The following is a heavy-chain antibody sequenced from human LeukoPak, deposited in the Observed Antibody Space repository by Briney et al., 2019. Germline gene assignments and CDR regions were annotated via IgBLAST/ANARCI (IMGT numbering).Heavy chain of an antibody. V-gene: IGHV4-4*07. CDR3: ARGDYCTNGVCFDY. CDR1: GGSISSYY. D-gene: IGHD2-8*01. J-gene: IGHJ4*02. CDR2: IYTSGST. Sequence: PSETLSLTCTVSGGSISSYYWSWIRQPAGKGLEWIGRIYTSGSTNYNPSLKSRVTMSVDTSKNQFSLKLSSVTAADTAVYYCARGDYCTNGVCFDYWGQGTLVTVSS.